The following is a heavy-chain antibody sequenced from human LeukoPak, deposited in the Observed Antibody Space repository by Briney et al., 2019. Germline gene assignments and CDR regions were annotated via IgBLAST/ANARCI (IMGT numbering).Heavy chain of an antibody. J-gene: IGHJ4*02. CDR3: AKVGDYGDYALDY. D-gene: IGHD4-17*01. V-gene: IGHV3-30*18. CDR2: ISYDGSYK. Sequence: GGSLRLSCAASGFTISNYGMHWVRQAPGKGLEWVAVISYDGSYKYYADSVKGRFTISRDNSKNTLYLQMNSLRAEDTAVYYCAKVGDYGDYALDYWGQGTLVTVSS. CDR1: GFTISNYG.